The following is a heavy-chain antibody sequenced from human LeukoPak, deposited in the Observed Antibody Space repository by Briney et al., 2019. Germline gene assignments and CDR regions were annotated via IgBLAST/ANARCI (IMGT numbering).Heavy chain of an antibody. CDR1: GFTFSSYS. Sequence: PGGSLRLSCAASGFTFSSYSMNWVRQAPGKGLEWVSYISSSSSTIYYADSVKGRFTISRDNAKNSLYLQMNSLRAEDTAVYYCAKRDYGLPLWFDPWGQGTLVTVSS. CDR3: AKRDYGLPLWFDP. V-gene: IGHV3-48*01. D-gene: IGHD4-17*01. J-gene: IGHJ5*02. CDR2: ISSSSSTI.